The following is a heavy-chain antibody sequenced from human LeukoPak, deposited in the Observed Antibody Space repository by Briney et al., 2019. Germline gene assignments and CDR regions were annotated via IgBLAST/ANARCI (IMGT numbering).Heavy chain of an antibody. Sequence: GGSLTLSCDPSGPTLSNYSMHWVRQPPGKGLDWVAFIQNDGNDKYYADSVKGRFTVSRDNSKNTLDLQMNGLTAEDTAVYYCARAVTWIDPWGQGTLVTVSS. CDR1: GPTLSNYS. CDR2: IQNDGNDK. CDR3: ARAVTWIDP. J-gene: IGHJ5*02. V-gene: IGHV3-30*04.